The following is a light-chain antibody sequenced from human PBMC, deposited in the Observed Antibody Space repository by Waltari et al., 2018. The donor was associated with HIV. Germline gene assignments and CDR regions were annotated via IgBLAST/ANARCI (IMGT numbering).Light chain of an antibody. CDR1: NIGGKL. CDR3: QVWVDSRDVAVI. J-gene: IGLJ2*01. CDR2: DDS. Sequence: SYALTQPPSVSVAPGKTARITCGGDNIGGKLVHWYQQKPGQAPVLVICDDSDRPSGIPERFSGSNSGNTATLTISRVEGGDEADCYCQVWVDSRDVAVIFGGGTKLTVL. V-gene: IGLV3-21*04.